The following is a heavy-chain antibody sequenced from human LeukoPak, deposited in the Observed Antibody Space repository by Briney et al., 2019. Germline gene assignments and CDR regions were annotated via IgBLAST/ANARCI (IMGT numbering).Heavy chain of an antibody. CDR3: ARLRSCSGGSCYSPWFYP. CDR2: IIHSGSA. V-gene: IGHV4-34*12. J-gene: IGHJ5*02. Sequence: SETLSLTCAVYGGSFSGYYWSWIRQPPGKGLEWIGEIIHSGSANYNSSLKSRVTISVGTSKNKFSLKLSSVTAADTAVYYCARLRSCSGGSCYSPWFYPWGQGTLVTVSS. D-gene: IGHD2-15*01. CDR1: GGSFSGYY.